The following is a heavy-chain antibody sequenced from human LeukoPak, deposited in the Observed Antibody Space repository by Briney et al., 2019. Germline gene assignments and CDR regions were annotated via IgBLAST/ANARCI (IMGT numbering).Heavy chain of an antibody. D-gene: IGHD2-2*01. Sequence: GGSLRLSCAASGFTFRSYWMHWVRQAPGKGLVWVSRINSDGSSTSYADSVKGRFTISRDNAKNTLDLQMNSLRAEDTAVYYCARDLRGQYCSSTSCYFLPYNWFDPWGQGTLVTVSS. CDR1: GFTFRSYW. CDR3: ARDLRGQYCSSTSCYFLPYNWFDP. CDR2: INSDGSST. J-gene: IGHJ5*02. V-gene: IGHV3-74*01.